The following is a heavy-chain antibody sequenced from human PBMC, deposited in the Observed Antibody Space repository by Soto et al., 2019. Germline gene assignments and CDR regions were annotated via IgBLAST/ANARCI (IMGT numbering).Heavy chain of an antibody. CDR2: ITYSAGST. CDR3: AKDRARGFCTSSGCYGDYYYYIDI. CDR1: GFTFYNYA. Sequence: GGSLRLSCAASGFTFYNYAMSWVRQSPGKGLEWVSAITYSAGSTYYAVSVKGPFTISRDNSKNKLYLQMSSLRAEDTALYYCAKDRARGFCTSSGCYGDYYYYIDIWCKGTTVTVSS. J-gene: IGHJ6*03. D-gene: IGHD2-2*01. V-gene: IGHV3-23*01.